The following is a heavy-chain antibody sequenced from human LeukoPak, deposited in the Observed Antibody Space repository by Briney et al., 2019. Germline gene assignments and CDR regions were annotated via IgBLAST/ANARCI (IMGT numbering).Heavy chain of an antibody. D-gene: IGHD6-19*01. CDR2: IFYSGTI. Sequence: SETLSLTCTVSGGSINTNYWSWIRQPPGKELEWIGYIFYSGTITYNPSLKSRVTMSVDTSKNQFSLKLNSMTAADTAVYYCARVESGAVAGTGYYYYYMDVWGKGTTVTVSS. CDR1: GGSINTNY. V-gene: IGHV4-59*12. CDR3: ARVESGAVAGTGYYYYYMDV. J-gene: IGHJ6*03.